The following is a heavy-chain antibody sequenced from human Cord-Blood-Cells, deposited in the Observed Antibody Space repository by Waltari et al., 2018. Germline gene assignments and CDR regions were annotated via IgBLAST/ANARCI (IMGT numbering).Heavy chain of an antibody. V-gene: IGHV4-39*01. CDR1: GCSLSSSSYY. J-gene: IGHJ3*02. CDR2: IYYSGST. D-gene: IGHD3-16*01. Sequence: QLQLQESGPGLVKPSETLSLTCTVSGCSLSSSSYYWGWIRQPPGKGLEWIGSIYYSGSTYYNPSLKSRVTISVDTSKNQFSLKLSSVTAADTAVYYCAANDGGNDAFDIWGQGTMVTVSS. CDR3: AANDGGNDAFDI.